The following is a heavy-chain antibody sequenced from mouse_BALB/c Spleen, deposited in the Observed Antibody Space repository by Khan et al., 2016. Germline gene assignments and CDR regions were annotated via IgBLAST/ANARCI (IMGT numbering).Heavy chain of an antibody. CDR1: GFSLTGYG. D-gene: IGHD2-3*01. Sequence: QVQLKESGPGLVAPSQSLSITCTVSGFSLTGYGVNWVRQPPGKGLEWLGMIWGDGSPDYNSAPKSRLSISKDNSKSQVFLKMNSLQTDDTASYYCARDRDGYSYAMDYWGQGTSVTVSS. CDR2: IWGDGSP. J-gene: IGHJ4*01. CDR3: ARDRDGYSYAMDY. V-gene: IGHV2-6-7*01.